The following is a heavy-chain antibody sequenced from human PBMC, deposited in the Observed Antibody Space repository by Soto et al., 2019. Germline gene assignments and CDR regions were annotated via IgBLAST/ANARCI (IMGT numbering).Heavy chain of an antibody. Sequence: QVQLQQSGPGLVKPSQTLSLTCTVSGGSISGDYYHWTWIRQSPGKGLEWIGYIHFSGSVLYNPSCKRRPTISVDTSKNQFSLHLRSVTAAYTAVYFCAREDDGGDRDYYGLDVWGQGTTVTVYS. V-gene: IGHV4-30-4*08. D-gene: IGHD4-17*01. CDR2: IHFSGSV. CDR1: GGSISGDYYH. J-gene: IGHJ6*02. CDR3: AREDDGGDRDYYGLDV.